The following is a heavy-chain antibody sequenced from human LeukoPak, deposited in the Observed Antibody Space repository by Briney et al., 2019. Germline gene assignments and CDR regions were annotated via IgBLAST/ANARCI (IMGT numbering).Heavy chain of an antibody. CDR3: AKETLSGSAFDV. CDR1: GFTFSNYG. CDR2: ITGGGDGT. Sequence: GGSLRLSCVASGFTFSNYGMSWVRQAPGKGLEWVSAITGGGDGTYFADSVKGRFTISRDNSKNTLSLQMNSLRAEDTALYYCAKETLSGSAFDVWGQGTMITVSS. J-gene: IGHJ3*01. V-gene: IGHV3-23*01. D-gene: IGHD3-10*01.